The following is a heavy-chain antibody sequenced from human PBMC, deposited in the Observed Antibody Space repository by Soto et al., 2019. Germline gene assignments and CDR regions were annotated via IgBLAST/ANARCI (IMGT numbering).Heavy chain of an antibody. CDR1: GYTFTSYY. Sequence: ASVKVSCKASGYTFTSYYMHWVRQAPGQGLEWMGIINPSGGSTSYAQKFQGRVTMTRDTSTSTVYMELSSLRSEDTAVYYCARDSSSSYYHYGMDVWGQGXTVTVSS. CDR3: ARDSSSSYYHYGMDV. D-gene: IGHD6-6*01. V-gene: IGHV1-46*01. J-gene: IGHJ6*02. CDR2: INPSGGST.